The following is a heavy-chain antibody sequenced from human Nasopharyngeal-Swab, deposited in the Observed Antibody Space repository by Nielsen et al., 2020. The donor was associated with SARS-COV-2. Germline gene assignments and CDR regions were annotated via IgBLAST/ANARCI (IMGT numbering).Heavy chain of an antibody. CDR3: ARRGYSYGSFDP. Sequence: SETLSLTCTVSGGSISSSSYYWGWIRQPPGKGLEWIGSIYYSGSTYYNPSLKRRVTISVATSKNQFSLKLSSVTAADTAVYYCARRGYSYGSFDPWGQGTLVTVSS. CDR2: IYYSGST. V-gene: IGHV4-39*01. D-gene: IGHD5-18*01. CDR1: GGSISSSSYY. J-gene: IGHJ5*02.